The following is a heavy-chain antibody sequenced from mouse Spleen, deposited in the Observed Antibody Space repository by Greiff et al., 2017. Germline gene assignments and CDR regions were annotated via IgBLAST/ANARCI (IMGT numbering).Heavy chain of an antibody. CDR2: ISSGGSYT. CDR3: ARHPGKGYFDY. J-gene: IGHJ2*01. Sequence: EVKLVESGGGLVKPGGSLKLSCAASGFTFSSYAMSWVRQTPEKRLEWVATISSGGSYTYYPDSVKGRFTISRDNAKNTLYLQMSSLRSEDTAMYYCARHPGKGYFDYWGQGTTLTVSS. V-gene: IGHV5-9-3*01. CDR1: GFTFSSYA.